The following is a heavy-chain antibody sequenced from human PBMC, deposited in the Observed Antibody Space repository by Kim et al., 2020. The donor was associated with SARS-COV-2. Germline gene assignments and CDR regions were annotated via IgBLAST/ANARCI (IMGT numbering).Heavy chain of an antibody. J-gene: IGHJ6*02. V-gene: IGHV4-59*01. CDR3: ARGSMVRGVIHYYYYGMDV. D-gene: IGHD3-10*01. CDR2: IYYSGST. CDR1: GGSISSYY. Sequence: SETLSLTCTASGGSISSYYWSWIRQPPGKGLEWIGYIYYSGSTNYNPSLKSRVTISVDTSKNQFSLKLSSVTAADTAVYYCARGSMVRGVIHYYYYGMDVWGQGTTVTVSS.